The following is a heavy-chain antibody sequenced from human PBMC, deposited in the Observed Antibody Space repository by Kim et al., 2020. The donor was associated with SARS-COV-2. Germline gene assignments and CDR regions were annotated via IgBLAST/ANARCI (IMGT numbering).Heavy chain of an antibody. V-gene: IGHV1-46*01. CDR1: GYTFTSYY. D-gene: IGHD5-18*01. CDR3: ARAPALGYSYGFSGY. J-gene: IGHJ4*02. Sequence: ASVKVSCKASGYTFTSYYMHWVRQVPGQGLEWMGIINPSGGSTSYAQKFQGRVTMTRDTSTSTVYMELSSLRSEDTAVYYCARAPALGYSYGFSGYWGQGTLVTVSS. CDR2: INPSGGST.